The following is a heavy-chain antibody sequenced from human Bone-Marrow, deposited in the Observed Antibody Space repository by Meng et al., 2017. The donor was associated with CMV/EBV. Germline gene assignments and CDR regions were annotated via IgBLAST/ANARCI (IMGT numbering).Heavy chain of an antibody. CDR2: SNPNSGGT. CDR1: GYTFTGYY. J-gene: IGHJ4*02. D-gene: IGHD1-26*01. V-gene: IGHV1-2*02. Sequence: ASVKVSCKASGYTFTGYYMHWVRQAPGQGLEWMGWSNPNSGGTNYAQMFQGRVTMNRDTSISTAYMELSRLRSDDTAVYYCARHTPSLGATPHLDYWGQGTLVTVSS. CDR3: ARHTPSLGATPHLDY.